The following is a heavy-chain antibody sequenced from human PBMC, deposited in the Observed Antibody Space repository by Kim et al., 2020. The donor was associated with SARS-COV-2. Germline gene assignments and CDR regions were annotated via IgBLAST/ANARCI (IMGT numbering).Heavy chain of an antibody. CDR1: GYSFTYYG. Sequence: ASVKVSCKTSGYSFTYYGISWVRQAPGQGLEWMGWISGYTGNTNYTQKFQGRVTMTADTSTNIAYMELRTLSPDDTAIYYCARDLLRTTTSYYLDSWGQG. J-gene: IGHJ4*02. D-gene: IGHD6-6*01. V-gene: IGHV1-18*01. CDR3: ARDLLRTTTSYYLDS. CDR2: ISGYTGNT.